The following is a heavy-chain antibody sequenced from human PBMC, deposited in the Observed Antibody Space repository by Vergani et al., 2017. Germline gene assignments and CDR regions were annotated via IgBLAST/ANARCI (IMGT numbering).Heavy chain of an antibody. V-gene: IGHV3-66*04. Sequence: QLVESGGDLVQPGGSLRLSCAVSGFTVSSHYMSWVRQAPGKGLAWVSVIFSGGYTYYADSVKGRFTISRDDSKNSLYLQMNSLRAEDTAVYYCASQYYDFWSGRDWGQGTLVTVSS. CDR3: ASQYYDFWSGRD. D-gene: IGHD3-3*01. CDR2: IFSGGYT. CDR1: GFTVSSHY. J-gene: IGHJ1*01.